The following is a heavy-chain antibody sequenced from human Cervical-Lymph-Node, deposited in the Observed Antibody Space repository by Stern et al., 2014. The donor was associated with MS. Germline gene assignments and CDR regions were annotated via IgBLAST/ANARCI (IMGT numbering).Heavy chain of an antibody. CDR1: GFTFSSYS. V-gene: IGHV3-21*01. CDR2: ISSGGSYI. CDR3: ARGRGGNYRYYFDY. Sequence: EVHLVESGGGLVKPGGSLRLSCAASGFTFSSYSMNWVRQAPGTGLEWVASISSGGSYIYYADSLKGRFTISRDNAKNSLYLQMNSLRAEDTAVYYCARGRGGNYRYYFDYWGQGTLVTVSS. D-gene: IGHD4-23*01. J-gene: IGHJ4*02.